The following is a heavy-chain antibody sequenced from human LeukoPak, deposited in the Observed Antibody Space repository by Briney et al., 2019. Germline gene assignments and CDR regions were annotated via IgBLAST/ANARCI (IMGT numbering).Heavy chain of an antibody. CDR1: GYTFTAYY. Sequence: ASVKVSCKASGYTFTAYYMHWVRQAPGQGLEWMGWINPNSGVTNYAQKFQGRVTMTRDTSISTAYMDLSSLRSEDTAVYYCARAVAGTFDPWGQGTLVTVSS. CDR2: INPNSGVT. D-gene: IGHD6-19*01. CDR3: ARAVAGTFDP. V-gene: IGHV1-2*02. J-gene: IGHJ5*02.